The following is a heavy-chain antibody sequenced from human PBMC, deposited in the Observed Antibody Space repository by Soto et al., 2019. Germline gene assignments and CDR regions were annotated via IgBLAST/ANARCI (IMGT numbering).Heavy chain of an antibody. CDR1: GDSISSSNW. J-gene: IGHJ4*02. V-gene: IGHV4-4*02. Sequence: VMSSETLSLTCAVSGDSISSSNWWSWVRQPPGKGLEWIGEIFHSGSTKHTPPRKIRVTIWVDKSKTHFPLRLSSVTAADTAVFYCAKVPGIVDVTHFNYWGQGTLATVPS. CDR3: AKVPGIVDVTHFNY. D-gene: IGHD1-26*01. CDR2: IFHSGST.